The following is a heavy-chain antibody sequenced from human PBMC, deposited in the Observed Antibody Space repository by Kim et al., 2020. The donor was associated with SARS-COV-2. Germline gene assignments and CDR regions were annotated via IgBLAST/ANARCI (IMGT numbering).Heavy chain of an antibody. CDR3: ASVFGGMIGNGFDV. V-gene: IGHV5-51*01. CDR1: EYSFTTYS. CDR2: IYPGDSTT. Sequence: GESLKISCKGSEYSFTTYSLGWVRQMPGKGLEWLGIIYPGDSTTTYSPSVQGHVTMSADKSTSTAYLQWASLRASDTAIYYCASVFGGMIGNGFDVWGQG. J-gene: IGHJ3*01. D-gene: IGHD3-16*02.